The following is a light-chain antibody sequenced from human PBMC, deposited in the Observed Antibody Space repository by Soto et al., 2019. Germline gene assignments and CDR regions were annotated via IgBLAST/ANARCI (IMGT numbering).Light chain of an antibody. CDR2: EVS. CDR3: SSYTSSNTWV. Sequence: QSALTQPASVSGSPGQSITISCTGTSSDVGTYKYVSWYQQHPGKAPKLMIYEVSNRPSGVSNRFSGSKSGNTASLTISGLQADDEADYYCSSYTSSNTWVFGGGTKVTVL. V-gene: IGLV2-14*01. CDR1: SSDVGTYKY. J-gene: IGLJ2*01.